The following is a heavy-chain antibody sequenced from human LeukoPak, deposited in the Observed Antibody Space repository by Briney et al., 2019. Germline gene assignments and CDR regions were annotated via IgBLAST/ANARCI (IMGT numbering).Heavy chain of an antibody. Sequence: SETLSLTCGVFGGSFSGYYWTWLRPPPGKGLEWIGRIYLRGSSHSNPSLRSRVTISVDTSKTQFSLKLTSVTAADTAVYYCARDKFCSDTGSCNIGWFDFWGQGALVTVTS. CDR1: GGSFSGYY. D-gene: IGHD2-15*01. J-gene: IGHJ4*02. V-gene: IGHV4-34*01. CDR2: IYLRGSS. CDR3: ARDKFCSDTGSCNIGWFDF.